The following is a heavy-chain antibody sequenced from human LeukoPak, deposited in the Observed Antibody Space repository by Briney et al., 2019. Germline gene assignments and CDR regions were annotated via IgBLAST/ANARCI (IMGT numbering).Heavy chain of an antibody. Sequence: ASVKVSCKASGYTFTSYGISWVRQAPGQGLEWMGWISAYNGNTNYAQKLQGRVTMTTDTSTSTAYMELRSLRSDDTAVYYCARALLRYFDHSPRDSYCYGMDVWGQGTTVTVSS. V-gene: IGHV1-18*01. CDR2: ISAYNGNT. J-gene: IGHJ6*02. CDR3: ARALLRYFDHSPRDSYCYGMDV. D-gene: IGHD3-9*01. CDR1: GYTFTSYG.